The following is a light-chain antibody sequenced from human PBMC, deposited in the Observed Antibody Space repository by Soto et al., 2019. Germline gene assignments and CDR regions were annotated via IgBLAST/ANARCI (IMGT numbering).Light chain of an antibody. CDR1: QSISAN. CDR3: QQYAGSPRT. V-gene: IGKV3-20*01. J-gene: IGKJ1*01. Sequence: EILMTQSPATLSVSAGDRAPLSCRASQSISANLARYQQKPGQAPRLLIYDASSRATGIPERFSGSGSGTDFTLPISRLAPEDVEVYYCQQYAGSPRTFGQGTKVDIK. CDR2: DAS.